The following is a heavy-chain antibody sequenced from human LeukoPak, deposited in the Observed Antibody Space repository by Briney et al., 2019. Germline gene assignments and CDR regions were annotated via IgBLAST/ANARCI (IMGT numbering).Heavy chain of an antibody. J-gene: IGHJ4*02. D-gene: IGHD3-10*01. CDR3: VRHCYASGSDPLCYFDY. V-gene: IGHV4-59*08. CDR2: IYHRGST. CDR1: GGSISPYY. Sequence: PSETLSLTSTVSGGSISPYYWSWIRQPPGKGLEWIGYIYHRGSTNYNPSLKSRVTISIDTSKNQFSLKVSSVTAADTAVYYCVRHCYASGSDPLCYFDYWGQGTLVTVSS.